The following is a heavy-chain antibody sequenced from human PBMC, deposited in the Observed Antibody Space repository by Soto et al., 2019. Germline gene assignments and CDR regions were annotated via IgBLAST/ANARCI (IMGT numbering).Heavy chain of an antibody. D-gene: IGHD2-15*01. V-gene: IGHV1-46*03. CDR2: INPSGST. CDR3: ARLYCSGGSCYSIYY. J-gene: IGHJ4*02. CDR1: GYTFTSYY. Sequence: ASVKVSCKASGYTFTSYYMHWVRQAPGQGLEWMGIINPSGSTSYAQKFQGRVTMTRDTSTSTVYMELSSLRSEDTAVYYCARLYCSGGSCYSIYYWGQGTLVTVSS.